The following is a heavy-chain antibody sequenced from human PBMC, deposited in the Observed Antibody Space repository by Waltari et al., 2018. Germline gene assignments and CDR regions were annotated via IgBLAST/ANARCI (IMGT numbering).Heavy chain of an antibody. D-gene: IGHD2-2*02. CDR3: AKDAFGNTYLDF. CDR2: IWFDGSDK. V-gene: IGHV3-30*02. Sequence: QVNLVESGGGVVQPGGSLRLSCATSGFTSSNFGMHWVRQAPGKGLGWVVLIWFDGSDKFYADAVRCRFTISRDNSARTLYLDMNSLRLDDTAMYYCAKDAFGNTYLDFWGQGTLVTVSS. CDR1: GFTSSNFG. J-gene: IGHJ4*02.